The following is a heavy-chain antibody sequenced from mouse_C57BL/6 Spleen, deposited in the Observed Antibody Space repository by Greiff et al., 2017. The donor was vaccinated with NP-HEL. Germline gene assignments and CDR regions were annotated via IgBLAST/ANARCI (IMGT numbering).Heavy chain of an antibody. CDR3: ARERVITTVVDWYFDV. V-gene: IGHV1-64*01. D-gene: IGHD1-1*01. CDR2: IHPNSGST. J-gene: IGHJ1*03. Sequence: QVQLKQPGAELVKPGASVKLSCKASGYTFTSYWMHWVKQRPGQGLEWIGMIHPNSGSTNYNEKFKSKATLTVDKSSSTAYMQLSSLTSEDSAVYYCARERVITTVVDWYFDVWGTGTTVTVSS. CDR1: GYTFTSYW.